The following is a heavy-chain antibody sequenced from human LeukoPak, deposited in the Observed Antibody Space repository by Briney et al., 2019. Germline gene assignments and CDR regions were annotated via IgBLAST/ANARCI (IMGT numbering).Heavy chain of an antibody. J-gene: IGHJ4*02. D-gene: IGHD2-15*01. CDR1: GFTFSSYW. CDR2: IKQDGSEK. Sequence: GGSLRPSCAASGFTFSSYWMTWVRQAPGKGLEWVANIKQDGSEKYYVDSVKGRFTISRDNAKNSLSLQMDSLRAGDTAVFYCARESGYCSAGRCSVFDYWGQGTLVTVSS. V-gene: IGHV3-7*03. CDR3: ARESGYCSAGRCSVFDY.